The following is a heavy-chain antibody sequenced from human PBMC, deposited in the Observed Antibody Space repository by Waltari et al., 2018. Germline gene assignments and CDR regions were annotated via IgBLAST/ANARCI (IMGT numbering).Heavy chain of an antibody. D-gene: IGHD2-21*01. CDR3: ARAVDGATYGGFDP. Sequence: QVQLQQWGAGLLKPSETLSLTCAVYGGSFSGYYWSWIRQPPGKGLEWIGEINHSGSTNYNPSLKSRVTISVDTSKNQFSLKLSSVTAADTAVYYCARAVDGATYGGFDPWGQGTLVTVSS. V-gene: IGHV4-34*01. CDR2: INHSGST. J-gene: IGHJ5*02. CDR1: GGSFSGYY.